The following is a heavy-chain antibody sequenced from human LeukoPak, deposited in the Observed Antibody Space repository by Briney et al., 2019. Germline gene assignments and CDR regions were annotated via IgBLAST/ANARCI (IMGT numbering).Heavy chain of an antibody. J-gene: IGHJ4*02. CDR2: INSNSGGT. D-gene: IGHD6-13*01. V-gene: IGHV1-2*02. CDR3: ARDSSRWYKDY. CDR1: GYTFTGYY. Sequence: GASVKVSCKASGYTFTGYYMHWVRQAPGQGLEWMGWINSNSGGTNHAQKFQGRVTMTRDTSISTVYMELSRLRSHDTAVYYCARDSSRWYKDYWGQGTLVTVSS.